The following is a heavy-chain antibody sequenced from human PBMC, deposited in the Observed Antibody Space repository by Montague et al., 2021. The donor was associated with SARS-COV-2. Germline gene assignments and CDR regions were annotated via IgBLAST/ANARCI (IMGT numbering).Heavy chain of an antibody. J-gene: IGHJ6*02. CDR1: GGSISSGDYY. D-gene: IGHD6-19*01. V-gene: IGHV4-31*03. CDR2: IYYSGSX. Sequence: LSLTCTVSGGSISSGDYYWSWIRQHPGKGLEWIGYIYYSGSXXXNXXXKSXVTISVDTSKNQFSLKLSSVTAADTAVYYCARGGSYSSGWYGVDYYYGMDVWGQGTTVTVSS. CDR3: ARGGSYSSGWYGVDYYYGMDV.